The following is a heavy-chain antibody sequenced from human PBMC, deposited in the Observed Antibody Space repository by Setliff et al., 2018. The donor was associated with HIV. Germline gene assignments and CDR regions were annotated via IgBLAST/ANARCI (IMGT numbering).Heavy chain of an antibody. V-gene: IGHV1-69*10. Sequence: AASVKVSCKSSGGSFTSYVISWVRQAPGQGLEWMGGIIPFLRVINYAQKFQGRVTISTDESMGTAYMELSSLRYDDTAVYYCARRGDSYYYMDVWGKGTTVTVSS. CDR1: GGSFTSYV. CDR2: IIPFLRVI. D-gene: IGHD7-27*01. J-gene: IGHJ6*03. CDR3: ARRGDSYYYMDV.